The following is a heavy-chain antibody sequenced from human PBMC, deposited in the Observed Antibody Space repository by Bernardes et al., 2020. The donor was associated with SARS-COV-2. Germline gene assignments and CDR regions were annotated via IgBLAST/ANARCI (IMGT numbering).Heavy chain of an antibody. J-gene: IGHJ5*02. CDR1: GFTFSSYA. CDR2: ISGSGGST. CDR3: AKDYYSSSWANNWFDP. V-gene: IGHV3-23*01. Sequence: GGSLRLSCAASGFTFSSYAMSWVRQAPGKGLEWVSAISGSGGSTYYADSVKGRFTISRDNSKNTLYLQMNSLRAEDTAVYYCAKDYYSSSWANNWFDPWGQGTLVTVSS. D-gene: IGHD6-13*01.